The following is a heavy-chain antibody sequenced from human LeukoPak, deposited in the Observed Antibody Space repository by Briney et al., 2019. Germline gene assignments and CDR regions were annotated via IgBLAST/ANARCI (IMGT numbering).Heavy chain of an antibody. CDR1: GFTFSSYG. CDR3: AKDPTHFRVWDDYDNTRLNY. D-gene: IGHD3-22*01. CDR2: TRYDGNNK. J-gene: IGHJ4*02. V-gene: IGHV3-30*02. Sequence: PGGSLRLSCAASGFTFSSYGMGWVRQAPGKGLEWVAFTRYDGNNKYYADSVKGRFTISRDNSKNTVYLQMNSLRAEDTAVYYCAKDPTHFRVWDDYDNTRLNYWGQGTLVTVSS.